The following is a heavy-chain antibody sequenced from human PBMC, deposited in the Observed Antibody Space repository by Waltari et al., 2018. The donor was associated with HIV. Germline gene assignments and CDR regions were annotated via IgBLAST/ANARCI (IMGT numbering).Heavy chain of an antibody. CDR2: IYYSGST. Sequence: QVQLQESGPGLVKPPQTLSPTCTVSGGSISSGGYYWSWFRQHPGKGLEWIGYIYYSGSTYYNPSLKSRITISVDTSKNQFSLKLSSVTAADTAVYYCARAPTISGLLSDYYYAMDVWGQGTTVTVSS. CDR1: GGSISSGGYY. V-gene: IGHV4-31*03. CDR3: ARAPTISGLLSDYYYAMDV. D-gene: IGHD3-22*01. J-gene: IGHJ6*02.